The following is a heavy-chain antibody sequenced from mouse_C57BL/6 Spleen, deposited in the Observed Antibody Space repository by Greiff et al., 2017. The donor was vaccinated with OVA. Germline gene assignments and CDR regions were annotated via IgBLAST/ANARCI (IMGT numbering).Heavy chain of an antibody. V-gene: IGHV1-18*01. D-gene: IGHD1-1*01. CDR3: ARGRGLLRYYAMDY. CDR2: INPNNGGT. Sequence: EVMLVESGPELVKPGASVKIPCKASGYTFTDYNMDWVKQSHGKSLEWIGDINPNNGGTIYNQKFKGKATLTVDKSSSTAYMELRSLTSEDTAVYYCARGRGLLRYYAMDYWGQGTPVTVSS. J-gene: IGHJ4*01. CDR1: GYTFTDYN.